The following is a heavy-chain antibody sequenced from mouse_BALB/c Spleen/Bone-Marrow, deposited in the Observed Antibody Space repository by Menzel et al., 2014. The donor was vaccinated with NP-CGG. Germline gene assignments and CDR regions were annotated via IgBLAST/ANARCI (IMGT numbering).Heavy chain of an antibody. CDR1: GFSSTSYG. D-gene: IGHD1-1*01. Sequence: VHLVESAPGLVAPSQSLSITCTVSGFSSTSYGVHWVRQPPGKVLEWLGVICADGSTNYNSALTSRLSISKDNSKSQVFLKMNSLQTDDTAMYYCARGSYYEGAMDYWGQGTSVTVSS. CDR3: ARGSYYEGAMDY. CDR2: ICADGST. V-gene: IGHV2-9*02. J-gene: IGHJ4*01.